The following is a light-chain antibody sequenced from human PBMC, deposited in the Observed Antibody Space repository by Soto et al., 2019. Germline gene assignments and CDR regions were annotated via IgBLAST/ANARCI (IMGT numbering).Light chain of an antibody. CDR1: SSNIGAGYD. Sequence: QSVLTQPPSVSGAPGQSVTISCTGSSSNIGAGYDVHWYQQFPGTAPKLLIHGYNTRPSGVPERLSGSRSGTSASLVITGLQAADEADYYCQSYDSSLTVLFGGGTKLTVL. J-gene: IGLJ2*01. V-gene: IGLV1-40*01. CDR3: QSYDSSLTVL. CDR2: GYN.